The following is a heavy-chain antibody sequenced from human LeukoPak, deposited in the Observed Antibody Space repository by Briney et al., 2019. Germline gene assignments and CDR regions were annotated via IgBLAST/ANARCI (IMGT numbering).Heavy chain of an antibody. CDR2: ISSSSSYI. J-gene: IGHJ4*02. CDR1: GFTLSSYS. CDR3: ARFYYDSSGYYCLDY. D-gene: IGHD3-22*01. V-gene: IGHV3-21*01. Sequence: GGSLRLSSAASGFTLSSYSMNWVRQAPGKGLEWVSSISSSSSYIYYADSVKGRFTISRDNAKNSLYLQMNSLRAEDTAVYYCARFYYDSSGYYCLDYWGQGTLVTVSS.